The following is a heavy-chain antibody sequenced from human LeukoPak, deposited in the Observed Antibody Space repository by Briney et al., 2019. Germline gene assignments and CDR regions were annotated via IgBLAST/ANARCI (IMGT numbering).Heavy chain of an antibody. Sequence: SETLPVTCAVYGGSFSGYYWSWIRQPPGKGLEWIGEINHSGSTNYNPSLKSRVTISVDTSKNQFSLKLSSVTAADTAVYYCARGRYDSSGYYLRNWFDPWGQGTLVTVSP. J-gene: IGHJ5*02. CDR2: INHSGST. V-gene: IGHV4-34*01. CDR1: GGSFSGYY. D-gene: IGHD3-22*01. CDR3: ARGRYDSSGYYLRNWFDP.